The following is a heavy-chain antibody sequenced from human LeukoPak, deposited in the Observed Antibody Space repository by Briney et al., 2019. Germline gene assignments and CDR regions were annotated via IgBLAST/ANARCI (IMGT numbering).Heavy chain of an antibody. CDR1: GGSISNYY. J-gene: IGHJ6*03. D-gene: IGHD5-12*01. CDR2: IYTSGST. V-gene: IGHV4-4*07. Sequence: PSETLSLTCTVSGGSISNYYWSWIRQPAGKGLEWLGRIYTSGSTNYNPSLKSRVTMSVDTSKNQFSLKLSSVTAADTAVYYCVRHKIGYDHYYYMDVWGKGTTVTISS. CDR3: VRHKIGYDHYYYMDV.